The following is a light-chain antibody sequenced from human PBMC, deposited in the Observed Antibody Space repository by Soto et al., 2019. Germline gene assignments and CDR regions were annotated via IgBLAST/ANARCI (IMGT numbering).Light chain of an antibody. CDR2: AAS. Sequence: AIRMTQSPSSLYASTGDRVTITCRASQGISSYLAWYQQKQGKXXKXXIYAASTLQSGVPSRFSGSGSGTDLTITISCLQSEDFETYYCQQYYSYPWTFGQGTKVDIK. V-gene: IGKV1-8*01. CDR1: QGISSY. J-gene: IGKJ1*01. CDR3: QQYYSYPWT.